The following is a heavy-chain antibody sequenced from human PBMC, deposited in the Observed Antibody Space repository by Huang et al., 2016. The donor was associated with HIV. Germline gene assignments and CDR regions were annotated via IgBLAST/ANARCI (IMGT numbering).Heavy chain of an antibody. Sequence: QLQLQESGPGPVKPSATLSLTCSVSGGSISGSRYYWGWIRQPPGKGLEWIGRIYDSGASHYSPSLKSRVTISVDTSKNQFSLKLSSVTAADTAVYYCARGQSGPSQWLASLGNYYYYMDVWGKGTTVTVSS. V-gene: IGHV4-39*01. CDR2: IYDSGAS. CDR1: GGSISGSRYY. D-gene: IGHD6-19*01. J-gene: IGHJ6*03. CDR3: ARGQSGPSQWLASLGNYYYYMDV.